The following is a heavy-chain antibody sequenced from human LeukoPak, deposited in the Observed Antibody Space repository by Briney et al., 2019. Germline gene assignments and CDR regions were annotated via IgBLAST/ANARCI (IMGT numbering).Heavy chain of an antibody. Sequence: PSETLSLTCTVSGDSISSYYWSWIRQPAEKGLEWIGHIYTSGSTNYYTSGSIDYNPSLKSRVTISLDRSKNQFSLKLSSVTAADTAVYYCAAFLSGTYWYFDYWGQGALVTVSS. CDR2: IYTSGST. V-gene: IGHV4-4*07. J-gene: IGHJ4*02. CDR1: GDSISSYY. D-gene: IGHD1-26*01. CDR3: AAFLSGTYWYFDY.